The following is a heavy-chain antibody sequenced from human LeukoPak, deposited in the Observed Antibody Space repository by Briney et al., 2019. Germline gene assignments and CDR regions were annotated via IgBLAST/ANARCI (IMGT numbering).Heavy chain of an antibody. D-gene: IGHD3-22*01. J-gene: IGHJ4*02. Sequence: GGSLRLSCAASGFTFSSYEVNWVRQAPGKGLEWVSYISSSGSTIYYADSVKGRFTISRDNAKNTLYLQMNSLRAEDTAVYYCAKDRSWGIYYDSSGYYGDYWGQGTLVTVSS. V-gene: IGHV3-48*03. CDR2: ISSSGSTI. CDR3: AKDRSWGIYYDSSGYYGDY. CDR1: GFTFSSYE.